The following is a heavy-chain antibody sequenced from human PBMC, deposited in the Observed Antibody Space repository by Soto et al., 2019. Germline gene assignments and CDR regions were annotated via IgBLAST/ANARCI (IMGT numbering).Heavy chain of an antibody. CDR2: INAGNGNT. Sequence: ASVKVSCKASGYTFTSYAMHWVRQAPGERLEWMGWINAGNGNTKYSQKFQGRVTITRDTSASTAYMELSSLRSEETAVYYCAREFLAARTDSYYGMDVWGQGTTVTVSS. J-gene: IGHJ6*02. CDR3: AREFLAARTDSYYGMDV. V-gene: IGHV1-3*01. CDR1: GYTFTSYA. D-gene: IGHD6-6*01.